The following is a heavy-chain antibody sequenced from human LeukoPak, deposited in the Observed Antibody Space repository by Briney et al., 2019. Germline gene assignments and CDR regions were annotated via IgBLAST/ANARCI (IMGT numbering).Heavy chain of an antibody. Sequence: GGSLRLSCAAFGFTFSTYAMHWVRQAPGKGLEWVAVISFDGSNKYYADSVKGRFTISRDNSKNTLFLQMNTLTAEDTAIYYCARDSGNPRGYYYDSSGYFDYWGQGTLVTVSS. J-gene: IGHJ4*02. V-gene: IGHV3-30-3*01. CDR1: GFTFSTYA. CDR3: ARDSGNPRGYYYDSSGYFDY. CDR2: ISFDGSNK. D-gene: IGHD3-22*01.